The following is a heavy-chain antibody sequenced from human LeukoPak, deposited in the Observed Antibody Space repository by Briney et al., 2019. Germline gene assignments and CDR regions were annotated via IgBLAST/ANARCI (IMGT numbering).Heavy chain of an antibody. CDR2: IYTPGSA. Sequence: SETLSLTRTVSGGSISTYYWSWIRQPAGKGLEWIGGIYTPGSANYNPSLKSRVTMSLDTSKNQFSLKLSSVTAADTAVYYCARDGPSRGLLWGQGALVTVSS. V-gene: IGHV4-4*07. D-gene: IGHD6-13*01. CDR3: ARDGPSRGLL. J-gene: IGHJ4*02. CDR1: GGSISTYY.